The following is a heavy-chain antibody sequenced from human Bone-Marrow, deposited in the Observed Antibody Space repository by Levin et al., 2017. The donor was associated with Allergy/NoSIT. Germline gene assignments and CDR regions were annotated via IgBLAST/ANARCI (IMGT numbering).Heavy chain of an antibody. CDR1: GFSFDSFA. J-gene: IGHJ5*02. CDR2: ISWNSGTL. Sequence: GGSLRLSCAASGFSFDSFAMHWVRQAPEKGLEWVSGISWNSGTLNYADSVRGRFTISRDNAKNSLYLQMNSLRPEDTALYYCAKSPFNYYDKTAPKGCFDPWGQGTLVVVSS. D-gene: IGHD3-22*01. CDR3: AKSPFNYYDKTAPKGCFDP. V-gene: IGHV3-9*01.